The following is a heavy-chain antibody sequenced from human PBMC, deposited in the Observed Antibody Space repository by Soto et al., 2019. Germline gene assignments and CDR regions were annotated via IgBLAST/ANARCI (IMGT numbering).Heavy chain of an antibody. CDR3: ASLIQLRFHQNYYYMDV. Sequence: GGSLRLSCAASGFTFSSYWMSWVRQAPGKGLEWVANIKQDGSEKYYVDSVKGRFTISRDNAKNSLYLQMNSLRAEDTAVYYCASLIQLRFHQNYYYMDVWAKGTTVTVSS. J-gene: IGHJ6*03. CDR2: IKQDGSEK. D-gene: IGHD5-18*01. V-gene: IGHV3-7*01. CDR1: GFTFSSYW.